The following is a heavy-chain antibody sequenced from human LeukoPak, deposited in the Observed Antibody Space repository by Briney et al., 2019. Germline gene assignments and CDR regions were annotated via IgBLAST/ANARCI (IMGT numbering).Heavy chain of an antibody. CDR3: ARESVAGNDY. V-gene: IGHV4-59*12. Sequence: SETLSLTCTVSGGSITRFYWSWIRQPPGKGLEWIGSIFHSGSPNFNPSFKSRITMAIDPSKNQFSLMLSSVSAADTAVYYCARESVAGNDYWGQGTPVTVSS. CDR1: GGSITRFY. CDR2: IFHSGSP. J-gene: IGHJ4*02. D-gene: IGHD6-19*01.